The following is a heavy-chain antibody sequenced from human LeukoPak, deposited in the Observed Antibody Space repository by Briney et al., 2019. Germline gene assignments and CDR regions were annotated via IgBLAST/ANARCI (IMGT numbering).Heavy chain of an antibody. V-gene: IGHV3-23*01. CDR1: GFTFSDYA. D-gene: IGHD1-26*01. Sequence: GGSLRLSCAASGFTFSDYAMSWVRQAPGNGLEWVSGISGSGGRTYYADSLKGRFTISRDSSKNTLYLQMNSLRAEDTAVYYCAKDRYSGSFNWFDPWGQGTLVTVSS. CDR3: AKDRYSGSFNWFDP. CDR2: ISGSGGRT. J-gene: IGHJ5*02.